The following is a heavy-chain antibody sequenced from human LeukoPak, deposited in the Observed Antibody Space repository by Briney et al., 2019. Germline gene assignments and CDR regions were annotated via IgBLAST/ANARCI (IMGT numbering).Heavy chain of an antibody. CDR2: ISSSSSTI. J-gene: IGHJ4*02. CDR3: ARDSEAYGDYRAYYY. CDR1: GFTFSNYS. Sequence: PGGSLRPSCAASGFTFSNYSMNWVRQAPGKGLEWVSYISSSSSTIYYADSVKGRFTISRDNAKNSLYLQMNSLRAEDTAVYYCARDSEAYGDYRAYYYWGQGTLVTVSS. D-gene: IGHD4-17*01. V-gene: IGHV3-48*01.